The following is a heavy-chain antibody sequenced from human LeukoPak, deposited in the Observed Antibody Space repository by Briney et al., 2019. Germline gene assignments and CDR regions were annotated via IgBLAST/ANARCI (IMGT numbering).Heavy chain of an antibody. CDR1: GFSFSGYS. D-gene: IGHD2-2*01. V-gene: IGHV3-21*01. CDR2: ISPSSSYI. CDR3: ARGRGCSSMSCYPDY. Sequence: GGSLRLSCAASGFSFSGYSINWVRQAPGKGLEWVSSISPSSSYIYYADSVKGRFTISRDNAKNSLYLQTNSLRAEDTAVYYCARGRGCSSMSCYPDYWGQGTLVTVSS. J-gene: IGHJ4*02.